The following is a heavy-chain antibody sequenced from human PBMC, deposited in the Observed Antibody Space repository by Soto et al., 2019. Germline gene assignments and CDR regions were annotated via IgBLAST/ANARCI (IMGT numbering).Heavy chain of an antibody. CDR1: GFTFDDYA. CDR3: AKGRRIAVAGDFDY. J-gene: IGHJ4*02. V-gene: IGHV3-9*01. CDR2: ISWNSGSI. Sequence: EVQLVVSGGGLVQPGRSLRLSCAASGFTFDDYAMHWVRQAPGKGLEWVSGISWNSGSIGYADSVKGRFTISRDNAKNSLYLQMNSLRAEDTALYYCAKGRRIAVAGDFDYWGQGTLVTVSS. D-gene: IGHD6-19*01.